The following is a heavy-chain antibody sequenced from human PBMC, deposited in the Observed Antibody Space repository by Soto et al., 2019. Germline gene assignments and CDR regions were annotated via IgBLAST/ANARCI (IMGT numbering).Heavy chain of an antibody. CDR1: GFTFSSYA. D-gene: IGHD2-15*01. CDR2: ISGSGGST. V-gene: IGHV3-23*01. CDR3: AKDLTPYCSGGSCYAPSGY. Sequence: GGSLRLSCAASGFTFSSYAMSWVRQAPGKGLEWVSAISGSGGSTYYADSVKGRFTISRDNSKNTLYLQMNSLRAEDTAVYYCAKDLTPYCSGGSCYAPSGYWGQGTLVTVS. J-gene: IGHJ4*02.